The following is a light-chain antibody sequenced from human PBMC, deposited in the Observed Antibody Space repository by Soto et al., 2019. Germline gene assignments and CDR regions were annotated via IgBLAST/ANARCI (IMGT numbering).Light chain of an antibody. CDR3: QQRSNWPPKYT. J-gene: IGKJ2*01. CDR2: DAS. CDR1: QSFSSY. V-gene: IGKV3-11*01. Sequence: EIVLTQSPATLSLSPGERATLSCRASQSFSSYLAWYHQKPGQAPRLLIYDASNRATGIPARFSGSGSETDFTLTISSLEPEDFAVYYCQQRSNWPPKYTFGQGTKLEIK.